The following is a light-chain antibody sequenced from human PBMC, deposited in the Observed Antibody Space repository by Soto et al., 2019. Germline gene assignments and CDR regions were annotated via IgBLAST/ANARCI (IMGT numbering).Light chain of an antibody. CDR3: QAWDSIPV. Sequence: SYELTQLPSMSVSPGQTASITCSGDKLWDKYVYWYQRKPGQSPVLVIYQDTKRPLGTPERFSGSNSGNTATLTISGTQALDEADYYCQAWDSIPVFGGGTKVTVL. J-gene: IGLJ2*01. CDR2: QDT. CDR1: KLWDKY. V-gene: IGLV3-1*01.